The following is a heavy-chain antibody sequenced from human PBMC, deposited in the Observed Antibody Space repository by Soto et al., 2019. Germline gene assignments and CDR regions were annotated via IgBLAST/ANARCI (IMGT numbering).Heavy chain of an antibody. CDR1: GGSISSGGYY. CDR2: IYYSGST. CDR3: ARGELRFWFDP. Sequence: QVQLQESGPGLVKPSQTLSLTCTVSGGSISSGGYYWSWIRQHPGKGLEWIGYIYYSGSTYYNPSLKRRVTISVATSKNQFSLTLSSVTAAATAVYYSARGELRFWFDPWGQGTLVTVSS. J-gene: IGHJ5*02. V-gene: IGHV4-31*03. D-gene: IGHD1-26*01.